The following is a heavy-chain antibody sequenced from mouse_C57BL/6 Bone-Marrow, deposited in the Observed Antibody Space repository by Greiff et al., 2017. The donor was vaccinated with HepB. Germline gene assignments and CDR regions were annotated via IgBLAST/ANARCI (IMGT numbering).Heavy chain of an antibody. J-gene: IGHJ2*01. CDR3: ARQGFITTAFDY. CDR1: GFTFSDYY. Sequence: EVQLVESGGGLVQPGGSLKLSCAASGFTFSDYYMYWVRQTPEKRLEWVAYISNGGGSTYYPDTVKGRFTISRDNAKNTLYLQMSRLKSEDTAMYYCARQGFITTAFDYWGQGTTLTVSS. V-gene: IGHV5-12*01. CDR2: ISNGGGST. D-gene: IGHD1-1*01.